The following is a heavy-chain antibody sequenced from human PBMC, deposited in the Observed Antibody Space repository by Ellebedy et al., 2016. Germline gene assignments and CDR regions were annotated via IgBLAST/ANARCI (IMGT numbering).Heavy chain of an antibody. Sequence: SETLSLTCTVSGGSISSYYWSWIRQPPGKGLEWIGYIYYSGSTNYNPSLKSRVTISVDTSKNQFSLKLSSVTAADTAVYYCARAGSHYYDSSGYPYYFDYWGQGTLVTVSS. J-gene: IGHJ4*02. CDR2: IYYSGST. CDR3: ARAGSHYYDSSGYPYYFDY. CDR1: GGSISSYY. V-gene: IGHV4-59*01. D-gene: IGHD3-22*01.